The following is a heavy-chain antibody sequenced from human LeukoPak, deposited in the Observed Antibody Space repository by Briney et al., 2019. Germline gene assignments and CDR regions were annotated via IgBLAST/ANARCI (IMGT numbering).Heavy chain of an antibody. CDR2: ISSSGSTT. CDR3: ARPVYDAFDI. D-gene: IGHD1-14*01. Sequence: GGSLRLSCAASGFTFSSYEMNWVRQAPGKGLEWVSYISSSGSTTYYADSVKGRFTISRDNAKNSLYLQMNSLRAEDTAVYYCARPVYDAFDIWGQGTMVTVSS. J-gene: IGHJ3*02. CDR1: GFTFSSYE. V-gene: IGHV3-48*03.